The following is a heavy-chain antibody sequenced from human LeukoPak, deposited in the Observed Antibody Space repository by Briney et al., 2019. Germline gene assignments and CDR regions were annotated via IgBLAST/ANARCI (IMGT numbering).Heavy chain of an antibody. V-gene: IGHV4-59*08. CDR1: GGSFSGYY. CDR3: ARGTTYSSSYYFDY. D-gene: IGHD6-6*01. CDR2: IYYSGST. J-gene: IGHJ4*02. Sequence: SETLSLTCAVYGGSFSGYYWSWIRQPPGKGLEWIGYIYYSGSTNYNPSLKSRVTISVDTSKNQFSLKLSSVTAADTAVYYCARGTTYSSSYYFDYWGQGTLVTVSS.